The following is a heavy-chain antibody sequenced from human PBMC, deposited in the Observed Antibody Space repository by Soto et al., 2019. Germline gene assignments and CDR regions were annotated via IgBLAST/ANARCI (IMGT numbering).Heavy chain of an antibody. V-gene: IGHV5-51*01. CDR1: GYSFTAYW. CDR3: ARGGYSGNSKDPFYI. J-gene: IGHJ3*02. Sequence: PGESLKISCKGSGYSFTAYWIGSVRQMPGKGLEWMGIIYPGDSDTRYSPSFQGQVTISADKSISTAYLQWSSLKASDTAMFYCARGGYSGNSKDPFYIWGPGTMVTVSS. D-gene: IGHD6-25*01. CDR2: IYPGDSDT.